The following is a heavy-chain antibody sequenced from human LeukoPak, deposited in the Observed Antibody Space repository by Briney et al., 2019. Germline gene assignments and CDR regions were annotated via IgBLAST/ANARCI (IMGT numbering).Heavy chain of an antibody. CDR2: INHSGST. CDR1: AGSFSGYY. CDR3: ARVGYAYGPVGNWFDP. Sequence: SETLSLTCAVYAGSFSGYYWTWIRQPPGKGLEWMGEINHSGSTNYNPSLKSRVTISVDTSKNQFSLKLSSVTAADTAVYYCARVGYAYGPVGNWFDPWGQGVLVTVSS. V-gene: IGHV4-34*01. J-gene: IGHJ5*02. D-gene: IGHD5-18*01.